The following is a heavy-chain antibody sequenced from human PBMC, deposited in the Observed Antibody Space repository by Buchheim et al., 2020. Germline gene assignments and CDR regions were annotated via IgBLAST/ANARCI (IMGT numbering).Heavy chain of an antibody. CDR1: GGSISSYY. D-gene: IGHD3-9*01. CDR2: IYYSGST. Sequence: QVQLQESGPGLVKPSETLSLTCTVSGGSISSYYWSWIRQPPGKGLEWIGYIYYSGSTNYNPSLKSRVTISVDTSKNQFPLKLSSVTAADTAVYYCARLPPGGYDILTGYRYYYYGMDVWGQGTT. J-gene: IGHJ6*02. V-gene: IGHV4-59*01. CDR3: ARLPPGGYDILTGYRYYYYGMDV.